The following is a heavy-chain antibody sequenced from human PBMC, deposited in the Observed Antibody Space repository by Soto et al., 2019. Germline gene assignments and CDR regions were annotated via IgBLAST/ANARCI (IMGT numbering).Heavy chain of an antibody. Sequence: QVQLVESGGGVVQPGRSLRLSCAASGFTFSSYAMHWVRQAPDKGLEWVAVISYDGSNKYYADSVKGRFTISRDNSKNTLYLQMNSLRAEDTAVYYCARDLGEGTVTTRAWDYWGQGTLVTVSS. J-gene: IGHJ4*02. CDR2: ISYDGSNK. CDR3: ARDLGEGTVTTRAWDY. CDR1: GFTFSSYA. D-gene: IGHD4-17*01. V-gene: IGHV3-30-3*01.